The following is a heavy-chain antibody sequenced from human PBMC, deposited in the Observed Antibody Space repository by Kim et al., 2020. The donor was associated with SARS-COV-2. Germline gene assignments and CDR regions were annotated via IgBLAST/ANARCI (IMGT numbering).Heavy chain of an antibody. CDR2: ISGDGGST. J-gene: IGHJ3*02. CDR3: ASGADSSGYYTAFDI. Sequence: GGSLRLSCAASGFTFDDYAMHWVRQAPGKGLEWVSLISGDGGSTYYADSVKGRFTISRDNSKNSLYLQMNSLRTEDTALYYCASGADSSGYYTAFDIWGQGTMVTVSS. V-gene: IGHV3-43*02. D-gene: IGHD3-22*01. CDR1: GFTFDDYA.